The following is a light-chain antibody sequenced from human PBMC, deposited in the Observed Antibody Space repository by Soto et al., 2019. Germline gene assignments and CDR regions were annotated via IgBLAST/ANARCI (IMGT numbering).Light chain of an antibody. CDR1: QSVSSN. Sequence: EIVMTQSPATLSVSPGERATLSCRASQSVSSNLAWYQQKPGQAPRLLIYGASTRATGIQARFSGSGSGTEFTLTISSLHSEDFAVYYCQQYNNWPYTFGQGTKLEIK. CDR3: QQYNNWPYT. J-gene: IGKJ2*01. CDR2: GAS. V-gene: IGKV3-15*01.